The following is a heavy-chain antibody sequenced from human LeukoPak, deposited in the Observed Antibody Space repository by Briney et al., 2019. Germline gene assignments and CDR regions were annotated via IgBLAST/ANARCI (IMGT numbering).Heavy chain of an antibody. CDR1: GFTFSSCA. V-gene: IGHV3-23*01. D-gene: IGHD4-17*01. CDR3: ARGRSDYLQNWFDP. Sequence: GGSLRLSCAASGFTFSSCAMSWVRQAPGKGLEWVSAISGSGGSTYYADSVKGRFTISRDNSKNTLYLQMNSLRAEDTAVYYCARGRSDYLQNWFDPWGQGTLVTVSS. CDR2: ISGSGGST. J-gene: IGHJ5*02.